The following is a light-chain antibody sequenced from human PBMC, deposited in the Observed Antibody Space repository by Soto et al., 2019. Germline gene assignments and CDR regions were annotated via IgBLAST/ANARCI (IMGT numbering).Light chain of an antibody. CDR2: EVR. V-gene: IGLV2-14*01. Sequence: QSALTHPASVSWSPGQSITISCTGTSSDIGGYDYVSWYQQRPGKAPKLMIYEVRYRPSGVSNRFSGSKSGNTASLTISGLQAEDEADYYCCSYTRTSNHYFFGSGTKVTVL. CDR1: SSDIGGYDY. CDR3: CSYTRTSNHYF. J-gene: IGLJ1*01.